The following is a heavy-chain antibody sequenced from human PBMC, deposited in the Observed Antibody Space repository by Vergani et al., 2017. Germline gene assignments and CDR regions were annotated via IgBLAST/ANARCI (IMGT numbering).Heavy chain of an antibody. D-gene: IGHD3-10*01. J-gene: IGHJ1*01. CDR1: GFTFSSYA. Sequence: EVQLLESGGGLVQPGGSLRLSCAASGFTFSSYAMSWVRQAPGKGLEWVSAISGSGGSTYYADSVKGRFTISRDNSKNTRYLQMNSLRAEVTAVYYCANSLGARVPQGYFQHWGQGTLVTVSS. CDR2: ISGSGGST. V-gene: IGHV3-23*01. CDR3: ANSLGARVPQGYFQH.